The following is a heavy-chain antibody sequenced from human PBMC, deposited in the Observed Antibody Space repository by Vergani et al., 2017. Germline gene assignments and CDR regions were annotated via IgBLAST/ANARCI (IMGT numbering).Heavy chain of an antibody. Sequence: QVQLQESGPGLVKPSETLSLTCAVSGYSISSGYYWGWIRQPPGKGLEWIGSIYHSGSTYYNPSLKRRVTISVDTSKNQFSLKLSSVTAADTAVYYCAGTYYDFWSGSPTHFRPFDYWGQGTLVTVSS. CDR2: IYHSGST. J-gene: IGHJ4*02. CDR3: AGTYYDFWSGSPTHFRPFDY. D-gene: IGHD3-3*01. CDR1: GYSISSGYY. V-gene: IGHV4-38-2*01.